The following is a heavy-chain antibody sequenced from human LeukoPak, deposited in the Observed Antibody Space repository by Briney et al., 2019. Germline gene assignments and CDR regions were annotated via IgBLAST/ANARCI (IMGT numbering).Heavy chain of an antibody. D-gene: IGHD3-3*01. CDR1: GYTFTSYG. Sequence: ASVKVSCKASGYTFTSYGIIWVRQAPGQGLEWMGWISAYNGNTNYAQKLQGRVTMTTDTSTSTAYMELRSLRSDDTAVYYCARGCYDFWSGYYSNYYYYMDVWGKGTTVTVSS. CDR2: ISAYNGNT. J-gene: IGHJ6*03. CDR3: ARGCYDFWSGYYSNYYYYMDV. V-gene: IGHV1-18*01.